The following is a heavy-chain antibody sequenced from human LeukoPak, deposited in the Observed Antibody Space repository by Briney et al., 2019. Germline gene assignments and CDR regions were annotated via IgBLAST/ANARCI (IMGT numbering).Heavy chain of an antibody. V-gene: IGHV3-30-3*01. CDR1: GFTFSSYA. CDR2: ISYDGSNK. CDR3: ARNGIYQLHWVWFDP. Sequence: PGRSLRLSCAASGFTFSSYAMHWVRQAPGKGLEWVAVISYDGSNKYYADSVKGRFTISRDNSKYTLYLQMNSLRAEDTAVYYCARNGIYQLHWVWFDPWGQGTLVTVSS. J-gene: IGHJ5*02. D-gene: IGHD2-2*01.